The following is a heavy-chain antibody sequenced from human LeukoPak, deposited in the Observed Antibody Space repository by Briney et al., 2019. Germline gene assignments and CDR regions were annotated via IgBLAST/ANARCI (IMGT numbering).Heavy chain of an antibody. CDR1: GGSISSGGYY. J-gene: IGHJ4*02. V-gene: IGHV4-30-2*01. Sequence: PQTLSLTCTVSGGSISSGGYYWSWIRQPPGKGLEWIGYVYHSGSTYYNPSLKSRVTISVDRSKNQFSLKLSSVTAADTAVYYCARDSGELGMAFDYWGQGTLVTVSS. CDR2: VYHSGST. CDR3: ARDSGELGMAFDY. D-gene: IGHD7-27*01.